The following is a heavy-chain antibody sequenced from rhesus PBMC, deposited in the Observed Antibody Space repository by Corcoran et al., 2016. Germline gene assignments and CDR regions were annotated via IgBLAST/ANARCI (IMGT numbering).Heavy chain of an antibody. CDR2: IDGSTGNT. CDR3: VREPCIGGLCWYYDY. Sequence: QVQLQESGPGLVTPSETLSLTCAVSGGSLSSHYWPWIRQSPGKGREWIGRIDGSTGNTFYNPSLMSRVTISTDTSKNQFSLKLSSVTAADTAVYFCVREPCIGGLCWYYDYWGQGVLVSVSS. CDR1: GGSLSSHY. V-gene: IGHV4-147*01. J-gene: IGHJ4*01. D-gene: IGHD2-39*02.